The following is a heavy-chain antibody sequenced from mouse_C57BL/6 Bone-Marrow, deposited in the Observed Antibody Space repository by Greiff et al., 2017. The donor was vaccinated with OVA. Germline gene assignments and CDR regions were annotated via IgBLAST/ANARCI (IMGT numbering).Heavy chain of an antibody. CDR1: GYTFTNYW. Sequence: QVHVKQPGAELVRPGTSVKLSCKASGYTFTNYWMHWVKQRPGQGLEWIGVIAPSDSYINYNQKFKGRATLTVDTSSSTAYMHLGSLTSEDSAVYYCAHYGSRLYLHYWGQGTSLTVSS. D-gene: IGHD1-1*01. CDR2: IAPSDSYI. J-gene: IGHJ2*02. V-gene: IGHV1-59*01. CDR3: AHYGSRLYLHY.